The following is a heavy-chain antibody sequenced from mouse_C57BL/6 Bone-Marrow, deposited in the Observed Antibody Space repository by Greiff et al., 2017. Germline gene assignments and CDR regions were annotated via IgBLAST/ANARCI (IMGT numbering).Heavy chain of an antibody. CDR1: GYTFTDYN. D-gene: IGHD2-2*01. CDR3: EPELWLRGYFDV. J-gene: IGHJ1*03. CDR2: INPNNGGT. V-gene: IGHV1-22*01. Sequence: DVQLQESGPELVKPGASVKMSCKASGYTFTDYNMHWVKQSHGKSLEWIGYINPNNGGTSYNQKFKGKATLTVNKSSSTAYMELRSLTSEDSAVYYCEPELWLRGYFDVWGTGTTVTVSS.